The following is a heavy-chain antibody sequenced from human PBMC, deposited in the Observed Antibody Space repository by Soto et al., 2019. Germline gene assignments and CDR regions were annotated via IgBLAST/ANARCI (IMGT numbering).Heavy chain of an antibody. D-gene: IGHD3-16*01. CDR1: GFIFSSFS. CDR3: ARDLAYAFDY. V-gene: IGHV3-48*02. CDR2: IRSDSNHI. Sequence: GGSLRLSCAASGFIFSSFSMNWIRQAPGKGLEWLSYIRSDSNHIGYADSVRGRFTISSDIAKNSLFLQMSSLRDEDTAVYYRARDLAYAFDYWGQGTLVTVSS. J-gene: IGHJ4*02.